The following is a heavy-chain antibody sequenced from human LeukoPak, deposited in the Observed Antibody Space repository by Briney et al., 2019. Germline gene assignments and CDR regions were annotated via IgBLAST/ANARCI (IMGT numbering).Heavy chain of an antibody. CDR2: ISGSGGST. J-gene: IGHJ4*02. CDR3: AKVVKVYYDSSGYGRGLGY. V-gene: IGHV3-23*01. D-gene: IGHD3-22*01. Sequence: GGSLRLSCAASGFTFSSYAMSWVRQAPGKGLEWVSDISGSGGSTYYSDSVKGRFTISRDNSKNTLYQQMNRLRAEDTAVYSCAKVVKVYYDSSGYGRGLGYWGQGTLVTVSS. CDR1: GFTFSSYA.